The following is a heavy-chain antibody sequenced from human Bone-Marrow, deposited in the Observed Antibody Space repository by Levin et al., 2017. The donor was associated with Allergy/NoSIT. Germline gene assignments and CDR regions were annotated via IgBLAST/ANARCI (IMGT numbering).Heavy chain of an antibody. CDR3: AEDEGPFSSSFAFDC. V-gene: IGHV3-21*01. Sequence: SGESLKISCAASGFNFASYGMNWVRQAPGKGLEWVSSISGTGRHIYLADSLKGRFTISRDNAKNSLSLQMNNLRVEDTAVFYCAEDEGPFSSSFAFDCWGQGALVTVSS. J-gene: IGHJ4*02. CDR1: GFNFASYG. D-gene: IGHD2-2*01. CDR2: ISGTGRHI.